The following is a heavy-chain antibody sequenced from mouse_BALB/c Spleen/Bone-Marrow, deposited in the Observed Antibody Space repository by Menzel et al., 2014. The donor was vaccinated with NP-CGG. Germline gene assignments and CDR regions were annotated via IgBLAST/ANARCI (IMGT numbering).Heavy chain of an antibody. CDR3: ARCYYGNYFHY. J-gene: IGHJ2*01. CDR2: INPSNGRT. CDR1: GYTFTSYW. Sequence: VQLQESGAELVKPGASVKLSCKASGYTFTSYWMHWVKQRPGQGLEWIGEINPSNGRTNYNEKFKSKATLTVDKSSSTAYMQLSSLTSEDSAVYYCARCYYGNYFHYWGQGTTLTVSS. D-gene: IGHD2-1*01. V-gene: IGHV1S81*02.